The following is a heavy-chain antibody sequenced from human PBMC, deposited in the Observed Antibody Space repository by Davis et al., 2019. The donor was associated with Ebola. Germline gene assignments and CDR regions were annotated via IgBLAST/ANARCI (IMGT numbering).Heavy chain of an antibody. J-gene: IGHJ4*02. CDR3: ARDHYDILTGYYQPSDY. V-gene: IGHV3-20*04. Sequence: GESLKISCVGSGFTFDDYGMNWVRQAPGKGLEWVSGVHWDGGNTGYADSVKGRFTISRDNAKNSLYLEMNSLRAEDTALYYCARDHYDILTGYYQPSDYWGQGTLVTVSS. CDR2: VHWDGGNT. D-gene: IGHD3-9*01. CDR1: GFTFDDYG.